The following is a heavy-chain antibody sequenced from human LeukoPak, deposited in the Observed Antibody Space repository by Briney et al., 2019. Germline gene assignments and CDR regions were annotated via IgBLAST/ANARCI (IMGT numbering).Heavy chain of an antibody. CDR2: ISSSGSTI. Sequence: GGSPRLSCAASGFTFSDYYMSWIRQAPGKGLEWVSYISSSGSTIYYADSVKGRFTISRDNAKNSLYLQTDSLRAEDTALYHCARGYSGGHAFDIWGQGTMVTVSS. J-gene: IGHJ3*02. CDR3: ARGYSGGHAFDI. D-gene: IGHD3-10*01. V-gene: IGHV3-11*01. CDR1: GFTFSDYY.